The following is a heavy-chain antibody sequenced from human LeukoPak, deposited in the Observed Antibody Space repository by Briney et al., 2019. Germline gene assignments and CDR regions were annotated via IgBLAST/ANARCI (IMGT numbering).Heavy chain of an antibody. V-gene: IGHV3-11*06. J-gene: IGHJ4*02. D-gene: IGHD3-9*01. Sequence: PGGSLRLSCAASGFTFSDYYVSWIRQAPGKGLEWISYISTNSIYTNYADSVKGRFTISRDNAKNSLYLQMNGLRVEDTAVYYCARDFSGYQHQDYWGQGTLVTVSS. CDR3: ARDFSGYQHQDY. CDR1: GFTFSDYY. CDR2: ISTNSIYT.